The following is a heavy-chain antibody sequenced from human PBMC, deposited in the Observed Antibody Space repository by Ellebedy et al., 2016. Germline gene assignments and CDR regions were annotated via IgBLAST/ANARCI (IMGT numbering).Heavy chain of an antibody. D-gene: IGHD3-10*01. Sequence: GESLKISXAASGFTFSGSAMHWVRQASGKGLEWVGRIRSKANSYATAYAASVKGRFTISRDDSKNTAYLQMNSLKTEDTAVYYCTRLVRGVTPGIDAFDIWGQGTMVTVSS. J-gene: IGHJ3*02. CDR3: TRLVRGVTPGIDAFDI. CDR1: GFTFSGSA. CDR2: IRSKANSYAT. V-gene: IGHV3-73*01.